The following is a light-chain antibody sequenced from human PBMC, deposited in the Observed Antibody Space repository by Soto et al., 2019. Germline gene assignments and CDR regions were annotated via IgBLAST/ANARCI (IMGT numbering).Light chain of an antibody. CDR2: GAS. CDR1: QSISSSY. J-gene: IGKJ1*01. V-gene: IGKV3-20*01. CDR3: QQYGTSRWT. Sequence: EIVMTQSTGTLSVSPGEGATLSCRASQSISSSYLAWYQQKPGQAPRLLIYGASSRATGIPDRFSGSGSGTDFTLTISRLEPEDFAVYYCQQYGTSRWTFGQGTKVDIK.